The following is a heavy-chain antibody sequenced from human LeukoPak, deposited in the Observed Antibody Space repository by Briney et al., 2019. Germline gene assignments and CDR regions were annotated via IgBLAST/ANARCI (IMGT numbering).Heavy chain of an antibody. Sequence: GASVKVSCKASGYTFTGYYMRWVRQAPGQGLEWMGWINPNSGGTNYAQKFQGRVTMTRDTSISTAYMELSRLRSDDTAVYYCARDRGQSYYGSGSYYKQVAFDIWGQGTMVTVSS. J-gene: IGHJ3*02. CDR2: INPNSGGT. CDR3: ARDRGQSYYGSGSYYKQVAFDI. V-gene: IGHV1-2*02. CDR1: GYTFTGYY. D-gene: IGHD3-10*01.